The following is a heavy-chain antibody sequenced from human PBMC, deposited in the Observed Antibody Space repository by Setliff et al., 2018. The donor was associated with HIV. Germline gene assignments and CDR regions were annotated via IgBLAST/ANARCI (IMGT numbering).Heavy chain of an antibody. CDR1: GASISSHY. D-gene: IGHD1-26*01. V-gene: IGHV4-59*11. Sequence: SETLSLTCTVSGASISSHYWAWIRQSPGKGLEWIGYIYYSGNANYSPSLKSRVTISVHTSKNQFSLRLRSVTAADTAVYYCARGWGDNSFDSWGQGTLVTVSS. CDR2: IYYSGNA. J-gene: IGHJ5*01. CDR3: ARGWGDNSFDS.